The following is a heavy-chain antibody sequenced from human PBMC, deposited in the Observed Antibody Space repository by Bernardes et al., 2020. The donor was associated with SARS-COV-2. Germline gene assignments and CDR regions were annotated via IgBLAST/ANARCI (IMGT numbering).Heavy chain of an antibody. J-gene: IGHJ4*02. Sequence: SPSYTPNGNTFCSYAISWFRAAPGEGLAWVGFIRGKAYGGTTEYAASVKGRFTISRDDSKSIAYLQMNSLKTEDTAVYYCTSYGSGWYVGGFDYWGQGTLVTVSS. V-gene: IGHV3-49*03. CDR3: TSYGSGWYVGGFDY. CDR1: GNTFCSYA. D-gene: IGHD6-19*01. CDR2: IRGKAYGGTT.